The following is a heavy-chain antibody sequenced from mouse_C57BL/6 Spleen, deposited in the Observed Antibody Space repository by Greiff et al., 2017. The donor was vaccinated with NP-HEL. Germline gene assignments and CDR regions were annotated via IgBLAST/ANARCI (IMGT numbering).Heavy chain of an antibody. CDR3: ARGDSNYFSWFAY. CDR1: GFTFSDYG. Sequence: EVKLVESGGGLVKPGGSLKLSCAASGFTFSDYGMHWVRQAPEKGLEWVAYISSGSSTIYYADTVKGRFTISRDNAKNTLFLQMTSLRSEDTAMYYCARGDSNYFSWFAYWGQGTLVTVSA. D-gene: IGHD2-5*01. CDR2: ISSGSSTI. V-gene: IGHV5-17*01. J-gene: IGHJ3*01.